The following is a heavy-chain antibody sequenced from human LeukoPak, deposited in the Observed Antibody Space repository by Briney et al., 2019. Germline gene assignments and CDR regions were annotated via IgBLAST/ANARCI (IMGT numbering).Heavy chain of an antibody. CDR3: AIMHGYYDGSGYWVQ. CDR1: GFTFGSYG. V-gene: IGHV3-23*01. D-gene: IGHD3-22*01. Sequence: GGFLRLPCAASGFTFGSYGMSWVRQAPGKGLEWVSFITPNADRTSYADSVEGRFTISRDNPRNTLYMQMNSLRDEDTALYYCAIMHGYYDGSGYWVQWGQGTLVTVSS. CDR2: ITPNADRT. J-gene: IGHJ1*01.